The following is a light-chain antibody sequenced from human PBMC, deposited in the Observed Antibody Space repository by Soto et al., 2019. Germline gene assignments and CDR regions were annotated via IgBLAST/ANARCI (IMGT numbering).Light chain of an antibody. J-gene: IGKJ1*01. CDR2: DAS. CDR1: QRIDRY. Sequence: DLQLTQSPSTLSASVGDRVTITCRASQRIDRYLAWYQQKPGKAPKLLIYDASALPRGVPSRFSGSGSGTKFTLTIASLQPDDFATYYCQQYETFSGTFGPGTKVEI. V-gene: IGKV1-5*01. CDR3: QQYETFSGT.